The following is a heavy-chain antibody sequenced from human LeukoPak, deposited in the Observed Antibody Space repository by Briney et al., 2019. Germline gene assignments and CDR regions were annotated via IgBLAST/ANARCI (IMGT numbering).Heavy chain of an antibody. CDR3: ARAGYGSGWHYFDY. J-gene: IGHJ4*01. CDR1: GDSISNFY. Sequence: SENLSLTCTVSGDSISNFYWSWIRQPAEKGLEWIGRVYSSGSTNYNPSLKSRVSMSVDTSKNQYSLRLISVTAADTAVYYCARAGYGSGWHYFDYWGRGILVSVSS. CDR2: VYSSGST. D-gene: IGHD6-19*01. V-gene: IGHV4-4*07.